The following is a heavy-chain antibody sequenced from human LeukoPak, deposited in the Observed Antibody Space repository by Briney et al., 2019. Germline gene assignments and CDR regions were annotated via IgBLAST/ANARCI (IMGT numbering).Heavy chain of an antibody. J-gene: IGHJ1*01. D-gene: IGHD1-26*01. CDR3: ARGYRTVGAIEYFQH. Sequence: ASVKVSCKASGYTFTGYYMHWVRQAPGQGLEWMGRINPNSGGTNYAQKFQCRVTMTRDTSISTAYMELSRLRSDDTAVYYCARGYRTVGAIEYFQHWGQGTLVTVSS. CDR1: GYTFTGYY. CDR2: INPNSGGT. V-gene: IGHV1-2*06.